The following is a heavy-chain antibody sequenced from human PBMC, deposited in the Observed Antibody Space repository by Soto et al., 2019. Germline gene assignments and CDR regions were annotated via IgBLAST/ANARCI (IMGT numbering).Heavy chain of an antibody. D-gene: IGHD6-13*01. Sequence: GESQNISCKGSGYRFTSYCIGWVRQMPGKGLEWMGIIYPDDSDTRYSPSFQGQVTISVDKSISTAYLQWNSLKASDTAMYYCARRIAAVEYFDYWAQGTLVTVSS. CDR1: GYRFTSYC. V-gene: IGHV5-51*01. CDR2: IYPDDSDT. CDR3: ARRIAAVEYFDY. J-gene: IGHJ4*02.